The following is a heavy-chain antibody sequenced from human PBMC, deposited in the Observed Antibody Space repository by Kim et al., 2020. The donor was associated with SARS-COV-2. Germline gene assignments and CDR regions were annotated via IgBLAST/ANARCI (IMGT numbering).Heavy chain of an antibody. V-gene: IGHV3-30*18. Sequence: GGSLRLSCAASGFTFSSYGMHWVRQAPGKGLEWVAVISYDGSNKYYADSVKGRFTISRDNSKNTLYLQMNSLRAEDTAVYYCAKVLRSESYPTYYYYGMDVWGQGTTVTVSS. CDR2: ISYDGSNK. D-gene: IGHD3-10*01. CDR1: GFTFSSYG. CDR3: AKVLRSESYPTYYYYGMDV. J-gene: IGHJ6*02.